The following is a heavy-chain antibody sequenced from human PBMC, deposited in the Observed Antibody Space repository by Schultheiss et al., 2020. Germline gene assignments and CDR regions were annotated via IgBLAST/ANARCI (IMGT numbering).Heavy chain of an antibody. J-gene: IGHJ3*02. CDR3: AKSEYYYDSSGYGDAFDI. D-gene: IGHD3-22*01. CDR2: IYYSGST. CDR1: GGSISSYY. V-gene: IGHV4-59*01. Sequence: SATLSLTCTVSGGSISSYYWSWIRQPPGKGLEWIGYIYYSGSTNYNPSLKSRVTISVDTSKNQFSLKLSSVTAADTAVYYCAKSEYYYDSSGYGDAFDIWGQGTMVTVSS.